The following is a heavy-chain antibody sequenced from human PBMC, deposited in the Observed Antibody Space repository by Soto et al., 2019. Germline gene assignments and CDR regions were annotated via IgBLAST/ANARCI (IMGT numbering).Heavy chain of an antibody. CDR3: TKDNDLDRDGPFDY. V-gene: IGHV3-9*01. J-gene: IGHJ4*02. Sequence: EVQLVESGGGSVQPGRSLRLSCAASGVSFDDYGMHWVRQGPGKGLEWVSGISWNSGDIYYADSVKGRFNISRDNAKRSLYLQMNSLRTEDTALYYCTKDNDLDRDGPFDYWGQGILVTVSS. D-gene: IGHD2-2*03. CDR2: ISWNSGDI. CDR1: GVSFDDYG.